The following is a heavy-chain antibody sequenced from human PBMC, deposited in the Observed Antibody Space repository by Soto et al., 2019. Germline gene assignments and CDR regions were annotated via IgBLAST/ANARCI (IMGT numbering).Heavy chain of an antibody. J-gene: IGHJ4*02. Sequence: QITLKESGPTLVKPTQTLTLTCTFSGFSLSTRGVGVGWIRQPPGKALEWLALIYWDGYKHYSPSLESRLTITGDTSKHQGALTMTHMDPVDTATYCCAHKGGGDRILDYWGQGTLVTVSS. D-gene: IGHD3-16*01. CDR3: AHKGGGDRILDY. V-gene: IGHV2-5*02. CDR2: IYWDGYK. CDR1: GFSLSTRGVG.